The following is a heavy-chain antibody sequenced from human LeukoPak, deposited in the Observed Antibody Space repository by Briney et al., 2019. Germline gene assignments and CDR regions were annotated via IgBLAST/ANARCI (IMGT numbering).Heavy chain of an antibody. CDR2: ISSNGGST. CDR3: ARESFATRWFDP. J-gene: IGHJ5*02. D-gene: IGHD5-12*01. CDR1: GFTFSSYA. V-gene: IGHV3-64*01. Sequence: PGGSLRLSCAASGFTFSSYAMHWVRQAPGKGLEYVSAISSNGGSTYYANSVKGRFTISRDNSKNTLYLQMGSLRAEDIAVYYCARESFATRWFDPWGQGTLVTVSS.